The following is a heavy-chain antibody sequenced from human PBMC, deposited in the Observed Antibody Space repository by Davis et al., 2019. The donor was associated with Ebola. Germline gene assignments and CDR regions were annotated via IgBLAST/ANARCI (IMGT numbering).Heavy chain of an antibody. CDR3: ARVGGYDWERWERGFDY. CDR2: ISAYNGNT. D-gene: IGHD1-1*01. CDR1: GYTFTSYG. Sequence: AASVKVSCKASGYTFTSYGISWVRQAPGQGLEWMGWISAYNGNTNYAQKLQGRVTMTTDTSTSTAYMELRSLRSDDTAVYYCARVGGYDWERWERGFDYWGQGTLVTVSS. V-gene: IGHV1-18*01. J-gene: IGHJ4*02.